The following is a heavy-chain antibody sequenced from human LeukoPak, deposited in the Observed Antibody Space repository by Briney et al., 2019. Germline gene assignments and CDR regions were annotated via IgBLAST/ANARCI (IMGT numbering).Heavy chain of an antibody. J-gene: IGHJ6*03. V-gene: IGHV4-59*12. CDR2: IYYSGST. CDR3: ARLGQGGSGSGNYYYYLDV. D-gene: IGHD3-10*01. Sequence: SETLSLTCTVSGGSISSYYWSWIRQPPGKGLEWIGYIYYSGSTNYNPSLKSRVTMSVDTSKNQFSLKLSSVTAADTAVYYCARLGQGGSGSGNYYYYLDVWGKGTTVTISS. CDR1: GGSISSYY.